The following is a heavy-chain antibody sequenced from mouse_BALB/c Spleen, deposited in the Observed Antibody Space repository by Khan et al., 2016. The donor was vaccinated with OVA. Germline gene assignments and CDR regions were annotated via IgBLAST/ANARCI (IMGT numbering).Heavy chain of an antibody. CDR3: ARGRYGNWYFDV. J-gene: IGHJ1*01. Sequence: QVQLQQSGAELARPGASVKLSCKASGYSFTSYWMQWVKQRPGQGLEWIGAIYPGDGDTWYTQKFKGKATLTAENSSSTAYMQLSSLAAEDSAIYYCARGRYGNWYFDVWGAGTTVTVSS. D-gene: IGHD1-1*02. CDR2: IYPGDGDT. CDR1: GYSFTSYW. V-gene: IGHV1-87*01.